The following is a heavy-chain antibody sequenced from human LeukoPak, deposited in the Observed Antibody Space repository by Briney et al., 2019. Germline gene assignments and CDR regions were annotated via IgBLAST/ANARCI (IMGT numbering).Heavy chain of an antibody. CDR1: GFTFSSYW. CDR3: ARIGYKGISFDY. J-gene: IGHJ4*02. V-gene: IGHV3-7*01. D-gene: IGHD5-24*01. Sequence: GGSLRLSCAASGFTFSSYWMSWVRQAPGKGLEWVANIKQDGSERYYVDSVKGRFTISRDNAKNSVYLQMNGLRAEDTAVYYCARIGYKGISFDYWGQGTLVIVSS. CDR2: IKQDGSER.